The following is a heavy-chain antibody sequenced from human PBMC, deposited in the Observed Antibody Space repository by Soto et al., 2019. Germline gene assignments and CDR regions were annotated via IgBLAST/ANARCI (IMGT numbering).Heavy chain of an antibody. V-gene: IGHV3-21*01. CDR2: ISSSSSYI. J-gene: IGHJ6*02. CDR3: ARDRLGGSYDEGPDTKYYGMDG. D-gene: IGHD1-26*01. Sequence: PGGSLRLSCAASGFTFISYSMNWVLQAPWKGLEWVSSISSSSSYIYYADSVKGRFTISRDNAKNSLYLQMNSLRAEDAAVYYCARDRLGGSYDEGPDTKYYGMDGWGQRNTVLVSS. CDR1: GFTFISYS.